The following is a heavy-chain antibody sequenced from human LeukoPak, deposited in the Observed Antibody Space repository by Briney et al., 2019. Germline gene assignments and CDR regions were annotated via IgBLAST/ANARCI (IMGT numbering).Heavy chain of an antibody. CDR2: IIPIFGTA. CDR1: GGTFSNYD. CDR3: ARGSGGSFHSGIHF. D-gene: IGHD1-26*01. J-gene: IGHJ4*02. V-gene: IGHV1-69*13. Sequence: SVTVSCTASGGTFSNYDISWVRQAPGQGLEWMGDIIPIFGTANYAQKFQGRVTITADESTSTAYMELSSLRSEDTAVYYCARGSGGSFHSGIHFWGQGTLVTVSS.